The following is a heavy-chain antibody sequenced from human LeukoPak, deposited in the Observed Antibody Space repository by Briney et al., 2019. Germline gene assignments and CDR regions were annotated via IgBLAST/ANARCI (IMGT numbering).Heavy chain of an antibody. D-gene: IGHD3-22*01. CDR3: ARDPWNTDSSGYYRPPNWFDP. Sequence: GASVKVSCKASGGTFSSYAISWVRQAPGQGLEWMGGIIPIFGTANYAQKFQGRVTITADKSTSTAYMELSSLRSEDTAVYYCARDPWNTDSSGYYRPPNWFDPWGQGTLVTVSS. CDR1: GGTFSSYA. CDR2: IIPIFGTA. J-gene: IGHJ5*02. V-gene: IGHV1-69*06.